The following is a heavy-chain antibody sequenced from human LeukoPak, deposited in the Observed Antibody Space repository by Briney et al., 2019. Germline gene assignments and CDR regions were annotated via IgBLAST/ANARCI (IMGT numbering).Heavy chain of an antibody. CDR2: ISSSGGYI. D-gene: IGHD1-26*01. CDR1: GFTFSSSN. V-gene: IGHV3-21*01. Sequence: PGRSLRLSCAASGFTFSSSNMNWVRQAPGKGLGWVSSISSSGGYIYYADSVRGRFTISRDNAKNSLYLQMNSLRAEDTAVYYCARDPYNGSYGDYYYYYMDVWGKGTTVSISS. J-gene: IGHJ6*03. CDR3: ARDPYNGSYGDYYYYYMDV.